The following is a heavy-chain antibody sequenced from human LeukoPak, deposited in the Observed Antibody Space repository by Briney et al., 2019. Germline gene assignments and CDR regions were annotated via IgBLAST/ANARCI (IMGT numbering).Heavy chain of an antibody. V-gene: IGHV3-48*03. CDR2: ISSSGTTI. CDR1: GFTFTNYE. Sequence: GGSLRLSCAASGFTFTNYEMTWVRQAPGKGLEWVSYISSSGTTIYYADSVKGRFTISRDNAKNSLYLQMNSLRAEDTAVYYCARRVAVADNYFDYWGQGTLVTVSS. CDR3: ARRVAVADNYFDY. J-gene: IGHJ4*02. D-gene: IGHD6-19*01.